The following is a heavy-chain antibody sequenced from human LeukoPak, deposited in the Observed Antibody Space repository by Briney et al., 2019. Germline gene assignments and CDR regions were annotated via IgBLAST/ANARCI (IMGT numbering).Heavy chain of an antibody. V-gene: IGHV4-39*07. CDR2: IYYSGST. CDR1: GGSISSSSYY. Sequence: SSETLSLTCTVSGGSISSSSYYWGWIRQPPGKGLEWIGSIYYSGSTYYNPSLKSRVTISVDTSKNQFSLKLSSVTAADTAVYYCARGLWFGEYINAGRFDYWGQGTLVTVSS. J-gene: IGHJ4*02. D-gene: IGHD3-10*01. CDR3: ARGLWFGEYINAGRFDY.